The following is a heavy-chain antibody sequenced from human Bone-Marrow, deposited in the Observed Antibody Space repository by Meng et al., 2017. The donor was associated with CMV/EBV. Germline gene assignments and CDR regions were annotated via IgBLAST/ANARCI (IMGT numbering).Heavy chain of an antibody. CDR1: GFTFSNAW. J-gene: IGHJ4*03. CDR2: ISGSGGST. D-gene: IGHD6-6*01. V-gene: IGHV3-23*01. CDR3: AKGGSSSDLFDY. Sequence: GESLKISCAASGFTFSNAWMSWVRQAPGKGLEWVSAISGSGGSTYYADSVKGRFTISRDNSKNTLYLQMNRLRAEDTAVYYCAKGGSSSDLFDYWGHGTLVTVSS.